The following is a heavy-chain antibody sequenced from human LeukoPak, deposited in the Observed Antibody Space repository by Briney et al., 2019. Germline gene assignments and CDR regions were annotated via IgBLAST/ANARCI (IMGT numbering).Heavy chain of an antibody. V-gene: IGHV4-59*01. CDR1: GGSISSYY. CDR2: IYYSGST. D-gene: IGHD3-10*01. CDR3: ARDRPTLWFGEGNWFDP. Sequence: SETLSLTCTVSGGSISSYYWSWIRQPPGKGLEWIGYIYYSGSTNYNPSLKSRVTISVDTSKNQFSLKLSSVTAADTAVYYCARDRPTLWFGEGNWFDPGGQGTLVTVSS. J-gene: IGHJ5*02.